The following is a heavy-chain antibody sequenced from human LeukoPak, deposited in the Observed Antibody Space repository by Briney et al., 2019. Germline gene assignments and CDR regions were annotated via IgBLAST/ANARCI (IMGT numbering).Heavy chain of an antibody. CDR1: GYSLTSYW. CDR2: IYPGDSYT. V-gene: IGHV5-51*01. CDR3: ARHGVVYCSGGSCPGNNYYYYYGMDV. Sequence: VESLNISCQGSGYSLTSYWIGWVRQMPATGLEWMGIIYPGDSYTRYRPSFQGMVTISAAKSSSTGYLQWSSLKASDTAMYYCARHGVVYCSGGSCPGNNYYYYYGMDVWGQGTTVTVSS. J-gene: IGHJ6*02. D-gene: IGHD2-15*01.